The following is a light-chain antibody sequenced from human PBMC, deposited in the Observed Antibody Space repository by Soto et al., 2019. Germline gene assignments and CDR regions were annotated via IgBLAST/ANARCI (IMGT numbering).Light chain of an antibody. CDR2: AAS. V-gene: IGKV1-6*01. CDR3: LQKYFYPFT. Sequence: AIKMTQSPSSLSASVGDRVTITCRASQGIRNVLDWVHKKPGKAPKLLIYAASNLQSGVPARFSGSGSGTDFTLTISSLQPEDFATYYCLQKYFYPFTFGPGTKVDIK. J-gene: IGKJ3*01. CDR1: QGIRNV.